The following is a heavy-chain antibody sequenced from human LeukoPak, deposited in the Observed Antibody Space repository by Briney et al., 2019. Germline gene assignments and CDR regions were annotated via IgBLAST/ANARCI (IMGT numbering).Heavy chain of an antibody. CDR2: IKADEGEK. J-gene: IGHJ4*02. V-gene: IGHV3-7*01. CDR3: ARVWLGSGSYYTD. CDR1: GSTFSSDW. D-gene: IGHD3-10*01. Sequence: GGSLRLSCAASGSTFSSDWMIWVRQAPGKGLEWAANIKADEGEKYYVDSVKGRFTVSRDNAKNSLYLQMNSLRAEDTAVYYCARVWLGSGSYYTDWGQGTLVTVSS.